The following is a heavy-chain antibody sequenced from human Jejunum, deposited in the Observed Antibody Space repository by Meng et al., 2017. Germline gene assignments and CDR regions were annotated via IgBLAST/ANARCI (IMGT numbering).Heavy chain of an antibody. CDR3: AKGLITHSSSSFGT. Sequence: EVQLLESGGGFVQPGGSLRLSCAASGFTFSSYAMSWVRQAPGKGLEWVSSISSNGAYTYYADSVKGRVTIFGDNPKNTLFLQMNNLRADDTAVYYCAKGLITHSSSSFGTWGQGTLVTVSS. J-gene: IGHJ5*02. V-gene: IGHV3-23*01. CDR1: GFTFSSYA. CDR2: ISSNGAYT. D-gene: IGHD6-13*01.